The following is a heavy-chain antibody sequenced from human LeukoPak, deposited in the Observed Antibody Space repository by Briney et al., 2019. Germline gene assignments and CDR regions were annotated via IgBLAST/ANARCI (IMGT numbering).Heavy chain of an antibody. CDR1: GFTFSSYA. CDR3: AKPESYFDWLLYVADAFDI. Sequence: PGGSLRLSCAASGFTFSSYAMSWVRQAPGKGLEWVSAISGSGGGTYYADSVKGRFTISRDNSKNTLYLQMNSPRAEDTAVYYCAKPESYFDWLLYVADAFDIWGQGTMVTVSS. D-gene: IGHD3-9*01. J-gene: IGHJ3*02. CDR2: ISGSGGGT. V-gene: IGHV3-23*01.